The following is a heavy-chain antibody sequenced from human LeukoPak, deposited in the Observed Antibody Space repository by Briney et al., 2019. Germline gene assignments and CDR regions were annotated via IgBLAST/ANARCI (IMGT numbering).Heavy chain of an antibody. J-gene: IGHJ4*02. CDR2: ITVYNGNT. V-gene: IGHV1-18*01. CDR1: GYIFINYG. CDR3: GRGEGFLDY. Sequence: ASVKVSCTTSGYIFINYGISWVRQAPGQGLEWMGRITVYNGNTIYAQNLQGRVTMTTDTSTSTVYMELRSLRSDDTAVYYCGRGEGFLDYWGQGTLVTVSS.